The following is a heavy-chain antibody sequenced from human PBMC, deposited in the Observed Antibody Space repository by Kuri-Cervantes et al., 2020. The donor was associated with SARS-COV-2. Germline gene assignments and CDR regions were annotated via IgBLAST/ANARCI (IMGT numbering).Heavy chain of an antibody. D-gene: IGHD4-17*01. CDR2: IYYSGST. Sequence: ESLKISCTVSGATISSSSYYWGWIRQPPGRGLEWIGSIYYSGSTYYNPSLKSRVTRFVDTSKNQFSVKLRSVTAADTAVYYCARHDLTTETTRERGLDYWGQGTLVTVSS. J-gene: IGHJ4*02. V-gene: IGHV4-39*01. CDR1: GATISSSSYY. CDR3: ARHDLTTETTRERGLDY.